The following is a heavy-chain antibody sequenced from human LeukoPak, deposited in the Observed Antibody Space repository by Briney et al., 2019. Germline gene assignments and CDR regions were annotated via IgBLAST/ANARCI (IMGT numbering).Heavy chain of an antibody. D-gene: IGHD6-19*01. CDR2: ISSSGGTR. Sequence: GGSLRLSCAASGFTLRSYEMSWVRQAPGKGLEWVSYISSSGGTRYYADSVKGRFTVSRDNDKNSLYLQMNSLRGEDTAVYYCARGLSTAVAGFDYWGQGSLVTVSS. J-gene: IGHJ4*02. CDR3: ARGLSTAVAGFDY. V-gene: IGHV3-48*03. CDR1: GFTLRSYE.